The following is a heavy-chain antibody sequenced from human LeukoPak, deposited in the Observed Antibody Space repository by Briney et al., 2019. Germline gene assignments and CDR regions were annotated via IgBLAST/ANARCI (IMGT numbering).Heavy chain of an antibody. CDR1: GGSISSYY. V-gene: IGHV4-4*07. CDR3: ARDYGDFPAYYFDY. D-gene: IGHD4-17*01. Sequence: SETLSLTCTVSGGSISSYYWSWIRQPAGKGLEWIGRIYNSGITNYNPSLKSRVTMSMDTSMNQFSLKLRSVTAADTAVYYCARDYGDFPAYYFDYCGQGTLVTVPS. J-gene: IGHJ4*02. CDR2: IYNSGIT.